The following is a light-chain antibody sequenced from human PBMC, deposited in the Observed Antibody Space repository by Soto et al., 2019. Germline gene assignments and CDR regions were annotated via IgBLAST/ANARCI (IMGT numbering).Light chain of an antibody. J-gene: IGKJ2*01. V-gene: IGKV1-39*01. CDR1: QSISNY. CDR3: QQSYSTPYT. Sequence: DLQMTQSPSSLSASVGDSVTVTCRASQSISNYLNWYQQKPGKAPKVLIYAASSLQSGVPSRFSGSGSGTDFTLTISSLQPEDFATYYCQQSYSTPYTFGQGTKLEI. CDR2: AAS.